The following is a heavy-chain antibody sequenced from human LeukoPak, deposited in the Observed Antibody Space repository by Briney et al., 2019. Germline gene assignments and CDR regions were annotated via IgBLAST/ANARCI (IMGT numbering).Heavy chain of an antibody. V-gene: IGHV1-69*13. CDR2: IIPIFGTA. Sequence: GVSVKVSCKASGGTFSSHAISWVRQAPGQGLEWMGGIIPIFGTANYAQKFQGRVTITADESTSTAYMELSSLRSEDTAVYYCARAPSGPADYYGMDVWGQGTTVTVSS. CDR1: GGTFSSHA. D-gene: IGHD3-3*01. J-gene: IGHJ6*02. CDR3: ARAPSGPADYYGMDV.